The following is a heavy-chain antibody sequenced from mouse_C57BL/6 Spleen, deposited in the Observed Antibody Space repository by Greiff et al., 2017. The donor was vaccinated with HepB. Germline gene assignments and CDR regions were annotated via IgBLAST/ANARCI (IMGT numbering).Heavy chain of an antibody. D-gene: IGHD4-1*01. CDR1: GYSFTGYY. CDR3: ARSGTGYYAMDY. CDR2: INPSTGGT. J-gene: IGHJ4*01. V-gene: IGHV1-42*01. Sequence: EVQVVESGPELVKPGASVKISCKASGYSFTGYYMNWVKQSPEKSLEWIGEINPSTGGTTYNQKFKAKATLTVDKSSSTAYMQLKSLTSEDSAVYYCARSGTGYYAMDYWGQGTSVTVSS.